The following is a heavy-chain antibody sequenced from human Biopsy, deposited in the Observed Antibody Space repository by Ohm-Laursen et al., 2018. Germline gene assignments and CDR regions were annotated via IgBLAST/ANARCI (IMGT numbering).Heavy chain of an antibody. CDR3: TRAGGGKIYGL. Sequence: TLSLTCAVSGVSINTGGYYLTWIRQHPGTGLEWFGYIHYSGNTLYNPSLKSRLTISVDTSRNQFSLKLTSVTAADTALYYCTRAGGGKIYGLWGQGTLVTVSS. CDR2: IHYSGNT. D-gene: IGHD3-16*01. CDR1: GVSINTGGYY. J-gene: IGHJ4*02. V-gene: IGHV4-31*11.